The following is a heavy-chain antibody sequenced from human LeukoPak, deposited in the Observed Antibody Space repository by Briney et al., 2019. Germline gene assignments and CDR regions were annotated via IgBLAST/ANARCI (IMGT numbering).Heavy chain of an antibody. CDR1: GGSFSGYY. Sequence: PSETLSLTCAVYGGSFSGYYWSWIRRPPGKGLEWIGEINHSGSTNYNPSLKSRVTISVDTSKNQFSLKLSSVTAADTAVYYCARVVRGYSYGYLYYFDYWGQGTLVTVSS. CDR3: ARVVRGYSYGYLYYFDY. V-gene: IGHV4-34*01. CDR2: INHSGST. D-gene: IGHD5-18*01. J-gene: IGHJ4*02.